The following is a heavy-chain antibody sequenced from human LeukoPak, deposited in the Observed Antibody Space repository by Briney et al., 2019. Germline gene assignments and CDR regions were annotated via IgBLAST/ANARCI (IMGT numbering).Heavy chain of an antibody. J-gene: IGHJ1*01. CDR3: ARHETYDSSGHYYLHLEYFQH. CDR2: IYYSGST. V-gene: IGHV4-39*01. D-gene: IGHD3-22*01. CDR1: GGSISSSSYY. Sequence: SETLSLTCTVSGGSISSSSYYWGWIRQPPGKGLEWIGSIYYSGSTYYNPSLKSRVTISVDTSKNQFSLKLSSVTAADTAVYYCARHETYDSSGHYYLHLEYFQHWGQRTLVTVSS.